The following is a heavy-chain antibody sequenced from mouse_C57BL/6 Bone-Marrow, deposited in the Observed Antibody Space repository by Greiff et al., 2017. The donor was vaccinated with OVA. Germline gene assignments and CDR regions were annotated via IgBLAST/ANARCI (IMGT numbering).Heavy chain of an antibody. CDR2: INPNNGGT. Sequence: EVKLQQSGPELVKPGASVKISCKASGYTFTDYYMNWVKQSHGKSLEWIGDINPNNGGTSYNQKFKGKATLTVDKSSSTAYMELRSLTSEDSAVYYCARGGISYYGSSYAMDYWGQGTSVTVSS. D-gene: IGHD1-1*01. V-gene: IGHV1-26*01. CDR3: ARGGISYYGSSYAMDY. CDR1: GYTFTDYY. J-gene: IGHJ4*01.